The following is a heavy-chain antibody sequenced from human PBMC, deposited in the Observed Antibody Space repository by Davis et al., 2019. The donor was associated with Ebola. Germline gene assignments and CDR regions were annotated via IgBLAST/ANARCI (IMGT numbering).Heavy chain of an antibody. CDR1: GGSISSYN. J-gene: IGHJ4*02. CDR3: AREGYSSSWYLDY. CDR2: IYYSGST. V-gene: IGHV4-59*05. D-gene: IGHD6-13*01. Sequence: SETLSLTCTVSGGSISSYNWSWIRQPPGKGLEWIGSIYYSGSTYYNPSLKSRVTISVDTSKNQFSLKLSSVTAADTAVYYCAREGYSSSWYLDYWGQGTLVTVSS.